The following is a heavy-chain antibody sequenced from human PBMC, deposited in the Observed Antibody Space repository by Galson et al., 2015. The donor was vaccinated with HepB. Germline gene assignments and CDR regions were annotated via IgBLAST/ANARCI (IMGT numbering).Heavy chain of an antibody. V-gene: IGHV3-7*01. CDR2: VKSDGSDT. Sequence: SLRLSCAASGFTFSTYWMSWVRQAPGKGLEWVATVKSDGSDTFYVDSVKGRFTISRDNAKDSLYLQINSLRAEDTAVYYCARIGGRQSMLHSGWTSLFDPWGQEALVTVSS. CDR3: ARIGGRQSMLHSGWTSLFDP. J-gene: IGHJ5*02. D-gene: IGHD2-2*01. CDR1: GFTFSTYW.